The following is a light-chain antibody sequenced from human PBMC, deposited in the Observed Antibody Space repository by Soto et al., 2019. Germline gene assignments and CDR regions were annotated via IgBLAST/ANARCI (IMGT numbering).Light chain of an antibody. Sequence: EIVLTQSPGTLSLSPGERATLSCRASQSVSSSYLAWYQQKPGQAPRLLIYGASSRSTGIPDRFSGSGSGTDFTLTISRLEPADFAVYYYQQYGSSPRFTFGPGTKVDIK. V-gene: IGKV3-20*01. CDR3: QQYGSSPRFT. J-gene: IGKJ3*01. CDR2: GAS. CDR1: QSVSSSY.